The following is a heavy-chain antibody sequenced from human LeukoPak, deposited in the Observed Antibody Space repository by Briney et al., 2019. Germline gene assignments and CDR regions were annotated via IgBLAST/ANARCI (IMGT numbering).Heavy chain of an antibody. CDR2: INPNSGGT. V-gene: IGHV1-2*02. CDR1: GYTFTDYY. D-gene: IGHD6-13*01. CDR3: ARGDARYSSSYYGNWFDP. Sequence: ASVRVSCKASGYTFTDYYMHWVRQAPGQGLEWMGWINPNSGGTNYAQKFQGRVTMTRDTSISTAYMELSRLRSDDTAVYYCARGDARYSSSYYGNWFDPWGQGTLVTVSS. J-gene: IGHJ5*02.